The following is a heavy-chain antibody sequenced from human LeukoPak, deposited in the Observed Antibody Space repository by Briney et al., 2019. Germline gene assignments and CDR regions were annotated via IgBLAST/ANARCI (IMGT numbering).Heavy chain of an antibody. J-gene: IGHJ4*02. D-gene: IGHD1-26*01. CDR1: GFTFSSYAI. V-gene: IGHV4-4*01. CDR2: IYHSGNT. Sequence: GSLRLSCAASGFTFSSYAISWVRQAPGKGLEWIGEIYHSGNTNYNPSLKSRVAISLDKSSNQFSLRLTSVTAADTAMYFCAREEMPGKFDYWGQGTLVTVSS. CDR3: AREEMPGKFDY.